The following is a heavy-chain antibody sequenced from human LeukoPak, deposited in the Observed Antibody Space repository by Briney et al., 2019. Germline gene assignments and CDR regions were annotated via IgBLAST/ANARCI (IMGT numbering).Heavy chain of an antibody. CDR2: IYHSGST. Sequence: PSETLSLTCTVSGGSISSSPYYWGWIRQPPGKGLEWVGSIYHSGSTYHNPSLKSRVTISVDTSKNPFSLKLRSVTAADTAVYYCARDGGYSGYDRLGIDPWGQGTLVTVSS. V-gene: IGHV4-39*07. D-gene: IGHD5-12*01. CDR1: GGSISSSPYY. CDR3: ARDGGYSGYDRLGIDP. J-gene: IGHJ5*02.